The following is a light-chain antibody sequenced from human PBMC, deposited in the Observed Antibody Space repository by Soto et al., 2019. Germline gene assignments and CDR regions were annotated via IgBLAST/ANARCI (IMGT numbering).Light chain of an antibody. V-gene: IGLV2-11*01. CDR3: CPYAGSYTWV. CDR1: SSDVGGYNY. CDR2: DVS. Sequence: QSVLTQPRSVSGSPGQSVTISCTGTSSDVGGYNYVSWYQQHPGKAPKLIIYDVSKRPSGVPDRFSGSKSDNTASLTISGLQAEDEADYYCCPYAGSYTWVFAGGTKLTVL. J-gene: IGLJ3*02.